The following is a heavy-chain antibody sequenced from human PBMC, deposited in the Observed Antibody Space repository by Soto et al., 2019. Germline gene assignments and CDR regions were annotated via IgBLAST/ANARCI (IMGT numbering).Heavy chain of an antibody. CDR2: IVVGSGNT. J-gene: IGHJ4*02. D-gene: IGHD5-12*01. V-gene: IGHV1-58*02. CDR1: GFTFTSSA. Sequence: SVKVSCKASGFTFTSSAMQWVRQARGQRLEWIGWIVVGSGNTNYAQKFQERVTITRDMSTSTAYMELSSLRSEDTAVYYCAADIWIGSGYDLFLFGYWGQGTLVTVSS. CDR3: AADIWIGSGYDLFLFGY.